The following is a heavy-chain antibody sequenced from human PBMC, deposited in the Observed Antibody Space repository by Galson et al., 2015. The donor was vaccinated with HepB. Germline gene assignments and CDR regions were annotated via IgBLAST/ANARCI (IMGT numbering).Heavy chain of an antibody. D-gene: IGHD1-20*01. CDR3: ARGPHNWNDLGAFDI. V-gene: IGHV1-69*08. Sequence: SVKVSCKASGGAFSSYTLNWVRQAPGQGLEWMGKIVPVLGTATYAEKFQDRVTLNADRSTTTVYMELNSLRSEDTAVYYCARGPHNWNDLGAFDIWGPGTMLTVSS. J-gene: IGHJ3*02. CDR2: IVPVLGTA. CDR1: GGAFSSYT.